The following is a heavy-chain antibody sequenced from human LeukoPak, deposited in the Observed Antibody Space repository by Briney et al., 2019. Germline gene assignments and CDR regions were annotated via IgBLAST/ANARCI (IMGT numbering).Heavy chain of an antibody. J-gene: IGHJ5*02. CDR2: IYSGGST. D-gene: IGHD3-10*01. Sequence: PGGSLRLSCAASGFTVSSNYMSWVRQAPGKGLEWVSVIYSGGSTYYADYVMGRFTISRDNSMNTTYLQMNSLRAEATAVYYCARTYGSGSYSLGRWFDPWGQGTLVTVSS. CDR1: GFTVSSNY. V-gene: IGHV3-53*01. CDR3: ARTYGSGSYSLGRWFDP.